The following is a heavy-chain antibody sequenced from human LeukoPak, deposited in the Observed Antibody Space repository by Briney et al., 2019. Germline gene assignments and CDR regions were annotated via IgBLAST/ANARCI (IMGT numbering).Heavy chain of an antibody. J-gene: IGHJ4*02. CDR3: ARDPPLGSCSTISCPHLDY. CDR1: GFTFSRYS. CDR2: ISSSSSFI. Sequence: NSGGSLRLSCAASGFTFSRYSMNWVRQAPGKGLEWVSSISSSSSFIYYADSVKSRFTISGDNAKNSLYLQMNSLRAEDTAVYYCARDPPLGSCSTISCPHLDYWGQGTLVTVSS. V-gene: IGHV3-21*01. D-gene: IGHD2-2*01.